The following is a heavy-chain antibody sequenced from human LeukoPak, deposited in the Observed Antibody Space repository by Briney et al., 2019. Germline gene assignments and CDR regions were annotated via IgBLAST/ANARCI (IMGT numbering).Heavy chain of an antibody. J-gene: IGHJ4*02. Sequence: GGSLRLSCAASGFTFSSYAMSWVRQAPGKGLEWVSAISGSGGSTYYADSVKGRFTISRDNSKNTLYLQMNSLRAEDTAVYYCANGLLAWLTSYWGQGTLVTVSS. D-gene: IGHD6-19*01. CDR2: ISGSGGST. CDR3: ANGLLAWLTSY. V-gene: IGHV3-23*01. CDR1: GFTFSSYA.